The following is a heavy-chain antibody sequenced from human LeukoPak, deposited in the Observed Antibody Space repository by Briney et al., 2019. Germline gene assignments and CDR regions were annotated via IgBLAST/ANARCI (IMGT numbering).Heavy chain of an antibody. V-gene: IGHV1-46*01. Sequence: GASVKVSCKASGYTFTSYYMHWVRQAPGQGLEWMGIINPSGGSTSYAQKFQGRVTMTRDTSTSTVYMELSSLRSEDTAVYYCAREKRERWLQFHSLDYWGQGPWSPSPQ. CDR3: AREKRERWLQFHSLDY. CDR2: INPSGGST. D-gene: IGHD5-24*01. J-gene: IGHJ4*02. CDR1: GYTFTSYY.